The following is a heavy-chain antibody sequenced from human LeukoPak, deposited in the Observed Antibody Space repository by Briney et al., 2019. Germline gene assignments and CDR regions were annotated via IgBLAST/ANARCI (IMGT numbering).Heavy chain of an antibody. V-gene: IGHV3-48*01. CDR2: ISSSSSSI. D-gene: IGHD3-3*01. CDR3: ARDRGDFWSGYYTNYFDY. Sequence: GGSLRLSCAASGFTFSNYNMHWVRQAPGKGLEWISYISSSSSSIHYADSVKGRFTISRDNAKNSLYLQMNSLRAEDTAVYYCARDRGDFWSGYYTNYFDYWGQETLVTVSS. J-gene: IGHJ4*02. CDR1: GFTFSNYN.